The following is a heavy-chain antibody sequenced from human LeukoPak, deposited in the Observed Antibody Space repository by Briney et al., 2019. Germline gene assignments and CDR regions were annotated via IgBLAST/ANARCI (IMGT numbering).Heavy chain of an antibody. D-gene: IGHD2-15*01. Sequence: GASVSVSYTASEYTFTTYDLNWGRQATGQGLEWMGWMNPNSGNTGYAQKFQGRVTITRNTSISTAYMEMSSLRSEDTAVYYCARGGYCSGGSCYLVYWGQGTLVTVSS. V-gene: IGHV1-8*03. CDR1: EYTFTTYD. J-gene: IGHJ4*02. CDR3: ARGGYCSGGSCYLVY. CDR2: MNPNSGNT.